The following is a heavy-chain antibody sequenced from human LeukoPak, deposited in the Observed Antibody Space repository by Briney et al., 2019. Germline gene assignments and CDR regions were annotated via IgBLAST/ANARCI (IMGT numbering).Heavy chain of an antibody. CDR1: GGTFSSYA. CDR3: AREGIYSSGSPLANRD. CDR2: IIPIFGTA. V-gene: IGHV1-69*13. Sequence: SVKVSCKASGGTFSSYAISWVRQAPGQGLEWMGGIIPIFGTANYAQKFQGRVTITADESTSTAYMELSSLRSEDTAAYYCAREGIYSSGSPLANRDWGQGTLVTVSS. D-gene: IGHD6-19*01. J-gene: IGHJ4*02.